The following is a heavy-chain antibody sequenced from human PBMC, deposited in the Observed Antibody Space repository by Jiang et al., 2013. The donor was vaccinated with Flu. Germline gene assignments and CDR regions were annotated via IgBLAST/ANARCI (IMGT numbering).Heavy chain of an antibody. CDR1: GASISGYY. D-gene: IGHD1-14*01. J-gene: IGHJ6*02. Sequence: GSGLVKPSETLFLTCTVSGASISGYYWSWIRQPPGKGPEFIGYIYYSGSTNYNPSLKSRVTMSVDTSKNQISLKMSSVTAADTALYYCARDGTGTLLYYGMDVWGQGTTVTVSS. CDR2: IYYSGST. CDR3: ARDGTGTLLYYGMDV. V-gene: IGHV4-59*01.